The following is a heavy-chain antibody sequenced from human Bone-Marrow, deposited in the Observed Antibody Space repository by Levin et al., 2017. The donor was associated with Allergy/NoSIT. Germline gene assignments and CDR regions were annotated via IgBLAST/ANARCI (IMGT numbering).Heavy chain of an antibody. D-gene: IGHD3-10*01. J-gene: IGHJ5*02. V-gene: IGHV3-30*18. Sequence: PGGSLRLSCAASGFTFSSYGMHWVRQAPGKGLEWVAVISYDGSNKYYADSVKGRFTISRDNSKNTLYLQMNSLRAEDTAVYYCAKDCSVGYYGSGSYANWFDPWGQGTLVTVSS. CDR2: ISYDGSNK. CDR1: GFTFSSYG. CDR3: AKDCSVGYYGSGSYANWFDP.